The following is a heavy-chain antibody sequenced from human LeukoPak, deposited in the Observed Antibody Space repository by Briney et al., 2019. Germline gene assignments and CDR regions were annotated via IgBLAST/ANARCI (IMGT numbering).Heavy chain of an antibody. Sequence: ASVKVSCKASGYTFTGYYMHWVRQAPGQGLEWMGWINPNSGGTNYAQKFQGRVTMTRDTSISTAYMELSRLRSDDTAVYYCARGPNYDSSGYPFVYYMDVWGKGTTVTASS. V-gene: IGHV1-2*02. CDR1: GYTFTGYY. CDR3: ARGPNYDSSGYPFVYYMDV. D-gene: IGHD3-22*01. CDR2: INPNSGGT. J-gene: IGHJ6*03.